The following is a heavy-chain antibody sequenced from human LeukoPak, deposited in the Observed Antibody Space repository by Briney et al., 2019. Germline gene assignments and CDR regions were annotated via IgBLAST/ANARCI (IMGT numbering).Heavy chain of an antibody. CDR1: GFTFSSYA. CDR3: VYCSGGNCFYTVRGWNY. Sequence: GRSLRLPCAASGFTFSSYAMHWVRQAPGKGLEWVAVISYDGSNKYYADSVKGRFTISRDNSKNTLYLQMNSLTAEDTAVYYCVYCSGGNCFYTVRGWNYWGQGTLVIVSS. V-gene: IGHV3-30-3*01. D-gene: IGHD2-15*01. J-gene: IGHJ4*01. CDR2: ISYDGSNK.